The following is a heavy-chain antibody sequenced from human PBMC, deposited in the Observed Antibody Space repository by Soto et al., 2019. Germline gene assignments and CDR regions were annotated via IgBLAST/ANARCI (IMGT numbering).Heavy chain of an antibody. V-gene: IGHV1-2*02. D-gene: IGHD1-7*01. J-gene: IGHJ5*02. CDR2: VNPNSGGT. CDR3: VQGNSRITVS. Sequence: QVHLVQSGAEVKKSGASVKVSCKASGDTFSGYFFLWVRQAPGQGLEWVGSVNPNSGGTYYAQKYRGRVTMTWSASISTAYMDLWNLRSDDTAVYYCVQGNSRITVSWGQGTLVTVSS. CDR1: GDTFSGYF.